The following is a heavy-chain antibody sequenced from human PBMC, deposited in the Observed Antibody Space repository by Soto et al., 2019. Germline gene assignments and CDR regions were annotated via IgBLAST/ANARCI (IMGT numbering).Heavy chain of an antibody. V-gene: IGHV3-23*01. Sequence: GGSLRLSCAASGFTFSSCAMSWVRQAPGKGLEWVSAISGSGGSTYYADSVKGRFTISRDNSKNTLYLQMNSLRAEDTAVYYCAISETYYYDSSGYWLDYWGQGTLVTVSS. CDR3: AISETYYYDSSGYWLDY. D-gene: IGHD3-22*01. J-gene: IGHJ4*02. CDR2: ISGSGGST. CDR1: GFTFSSCA.